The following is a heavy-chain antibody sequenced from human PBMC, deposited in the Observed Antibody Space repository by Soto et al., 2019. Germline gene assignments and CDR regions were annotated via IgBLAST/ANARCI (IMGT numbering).Heavy chain of an antibody. D-gene: IGHD2-8*01. Sequence: GGSLRLSCAASGFKFSNYAMSWFRQAPWKGLEWVSAISGGGSTTYYADSVKGRFTISRDNSRNTVHMQIDSLRAEDTAIYYCAKDLEIVIMVHAASESWGQGITLTVSS. CDR3: AKDLEIVIMVHAASES. CDR2: ISGGGSTT. CDR1: GFKFSNYA. J-gene: IGHJ5*02. V-gene: IGHV3-23*01.